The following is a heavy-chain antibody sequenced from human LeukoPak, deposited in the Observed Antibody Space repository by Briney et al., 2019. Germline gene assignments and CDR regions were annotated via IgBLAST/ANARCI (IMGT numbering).Heavy chain of an antibody. CDR2: INAGNGNT. D-gene: IGHD5-24*01. Sequence: VASVKVSCKASGYTFTTYAMHWVRQAPGQRLEWMGWINAGNGNTKYSQKFQGRVTFTRDTSAYTVYMDLTSLRSEDTAIYYCVREIDRDGYNRFFDYWGQGTLVTVSS. CDR1: GYTFTTYA. CDR3: VREIDRDGYNRFFDY. J-gene: IGHJ4*02. V-gene: IGHV1-3*01.